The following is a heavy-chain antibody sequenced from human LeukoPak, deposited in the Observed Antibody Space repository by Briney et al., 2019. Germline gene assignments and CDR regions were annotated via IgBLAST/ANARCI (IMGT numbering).Heavy chain of an antibody. Sequence: SETLSLTCAVYGGSFSGYYWSWIRQPPGKGLEWIGSIYYSGSTYYNPSLKSRVTISVDTSKNQFSLKLSSVTAADTAVYYCASSTLYYDYVWGSYRPGSFDYWGQGTLVTVSS. CDR1: GGSFSGYY. CDR2: IYYSGST. J-gene: IGHJ4*02. CDR3: ASSTLYYDYVWGSYRPGSFDY. D-gene: IGHD3-16*02. V-gene: IGHV4-34*01.